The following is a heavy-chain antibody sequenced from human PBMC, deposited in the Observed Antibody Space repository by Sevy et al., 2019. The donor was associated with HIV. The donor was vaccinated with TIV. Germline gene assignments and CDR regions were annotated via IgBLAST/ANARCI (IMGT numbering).Heavy chain of an antibody. Sequence: GGSLRLSCAASGFTFSIYDMHWVRQPTGKGLEWVSAIASTGDTYYPGSVKGRFTISRENAKNSLYLQMNSLRAGDRAVYYCGGGCRGGGRGGCGRGIDVWGQGTTVTVSS. J-gene: IGHJ6*02. CDR3: GGGCRGGGRGGCGRGIDV. V-gene: IGHV3-13*01. D-gene: IGHD3-10*01. CDR2: IASTGDT. CDR1: GFTFSIYD.